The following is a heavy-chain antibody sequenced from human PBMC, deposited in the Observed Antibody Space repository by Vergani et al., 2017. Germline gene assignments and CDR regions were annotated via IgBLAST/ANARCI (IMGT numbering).Heavy chain of an antibody. Sequence: VQLVESGGGVVQPGRSLRLSCAASGFTFSSYAMSWVRQAPGKGLEWVSAISGSGGSTYYADSVKGRFTISRDNSKNTLYLQMNSLRAEDTAVYYCARDLGLTKDAFDIWGQGTMVTVSS. D-gene: IGHD1-26*01. CDR2: ISGSGGST. J-gene: IGHJ3*02. V-gene: IGHV3-23*04. CDR3: ARDLGLTKDAFDI. CDR1: GFTFSSYA.